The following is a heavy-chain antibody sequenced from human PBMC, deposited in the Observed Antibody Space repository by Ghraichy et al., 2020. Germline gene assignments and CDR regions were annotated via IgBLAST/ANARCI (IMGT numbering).Heavy chain of an antibody. V-gene: IGHV3-30-3*01. J-gene: IGHJ4*02. CDR1: GFTFSNYA. CDR3: ARERREATIMLGDY. Sequence: GSLRLSCAASGFTFSNYAMHWVRQAPGKGLEWVAVDGHSKYYADSVKGRFTVSRDNSKNTLYLQMNSLRAEETAVYYCARERREATIMLGDYWGRGTLVTVSS. CDR2: DGHSK. D-gene: IGHD1-26*01.